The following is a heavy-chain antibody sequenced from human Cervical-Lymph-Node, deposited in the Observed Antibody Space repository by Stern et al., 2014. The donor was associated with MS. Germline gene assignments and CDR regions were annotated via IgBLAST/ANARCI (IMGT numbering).Heavy chain of an antibody. J-gene: IGHJ3*02. D-gene: IGHD6-19*01. CDR3: AKGRTVAGKGVGAFDI. CDR2: ISYDGSDK. CDR1: GFTFSNFA. Sequence: MQLVASGGGVVHPGRSLRLSCAASGFTFSNFAMDWVRQAPGKGLEWVAVISYDGSDKYYADSVKGRFTISRDNSKNTLFLQMNSLTAEDTAVYYCAKGRTVAGKGVGAFDIWGQGTMVTVSS. V-gene: IGHV3-30*18.